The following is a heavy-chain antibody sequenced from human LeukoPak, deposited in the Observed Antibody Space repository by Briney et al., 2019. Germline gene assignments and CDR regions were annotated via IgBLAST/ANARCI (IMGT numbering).Heavy chain of an antibody. Sequence: PSETLSLTCTVSGGSISSYYWSWIRQPPGKGLEWIGYIYYSGSTNYNPSLESRVTISVDTSKNQFSLKLSSVTAADTAVYYCASHYYDSSGYYPDAFDIWGQGTMVTVSS. CDR2: IYYSGST. D-gene: IGHD3-22*01. CDR1: GGSISSYY. V-gene: IGHV4-59*08. J-gene: IGHJ3*02. CDR3: ASHYYDSSGYYPDAFDI.